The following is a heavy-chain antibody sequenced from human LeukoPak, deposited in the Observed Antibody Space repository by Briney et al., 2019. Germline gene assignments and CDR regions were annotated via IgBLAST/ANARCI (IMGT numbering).Heavy chain of an antibody. J-gene: IGHJ4*02. CDR3: ARGIGELRSLFDY. Sequence: ASVKVSCKASGYTFTGYYMHWVRQAPGQGLEWMGWINPNSGGTNYAQKFQGRVTMTRDTSISTAYMELSRLRSDDTAIYYCARGIGELRSLFDYWGQGTLVTVSS. CDR2: INPNSGGT. D-gene: IGHD3-10*01. V-gene: IGHV1-2*02. CDR1: GYTFTGYY.